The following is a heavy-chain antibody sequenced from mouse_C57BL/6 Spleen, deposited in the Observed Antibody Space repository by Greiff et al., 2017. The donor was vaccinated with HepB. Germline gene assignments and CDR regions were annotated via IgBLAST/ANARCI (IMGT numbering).Heavy chain of an antibody. D-gene: IGHD1-1*01. J-gene: IGHJ4*01. CDR1: GYTFTSYW. CDR2: IDPSDSET. V-gene: IGHV1-52*01. Sequence: VQLQQPGAELVRPGSSVKLSCKASGYTFTSYWMHWVKQRPIQGLEWIGNIDPSDSETHYNQKFKDKATLTVDKSSSTAYMQLSSLTSEDSAVYYCARFGITTVVPPAMDYWGQGTSVTVSS. CDR3: ARFGITTVVPPAMDY.